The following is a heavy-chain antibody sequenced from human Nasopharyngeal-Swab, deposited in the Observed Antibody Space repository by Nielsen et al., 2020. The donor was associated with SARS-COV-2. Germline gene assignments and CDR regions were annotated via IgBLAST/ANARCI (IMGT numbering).Heavy chain of an antibody. V-gene: IGHV4-59*04. Sequence: GSLRLSCTVSGGSISSYYWSWIRQPPGKGLEWIGSIHYSGKTYYNPALKSRVTMSVDTPKNQFSLNLNSVTAADTAVYYCATVVHYYFDYWGQGSLVIVSS. J-gene: IGHJ4*02. D-gene: IGHD2-15*01. CDR3: ATVVHYYFDY. CDR1: GGSISSYY. CDR2: IHYSGKT.